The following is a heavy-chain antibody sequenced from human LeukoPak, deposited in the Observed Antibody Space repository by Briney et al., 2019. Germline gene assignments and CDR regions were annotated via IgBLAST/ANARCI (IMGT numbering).Heavy chain of an antibody. CDR1: GDSSSSGSYY. Sequence: SETLSLTFTVSGDSSSSGSYYWSWIRQPAGKGLEWIGRIHPSGSTNYNPSLKSRVTISVDTSKNQFSLKLGSVTAADTAVYYCARAVVWLPFDYWGQGTLVTVSS. CDR3: ARAVVWLPFDY. D-gene: IGHD3-22*01. CDR2: IHPSGST. J-gene: IGHJ4*02. V-gene: IGHV4-61*02.